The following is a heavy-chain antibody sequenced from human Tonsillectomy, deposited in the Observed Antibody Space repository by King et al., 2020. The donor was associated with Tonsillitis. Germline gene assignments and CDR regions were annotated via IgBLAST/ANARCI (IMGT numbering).Heavy chain of an antibody. V-gene: IGHV6-1*01. D-gene: IGHD3-22*01. J-gene: IGHJ5*02. CDR3: ARDKSYCYDTSDRTDWFDP. Sequence: VQLLQSGPGLVKPSQTLSLTCAISGDSVSSNSAAWIWIRQSPSRGLEWLGRTYYRSKWYHDYAVSVESRITISPDTSKNQFSLQLNSVTPEDKAVYYCARDKSYCYDTSDRTDWFDPWGQGTLVTVSS. CDR1: GDSVSSNSAA. CDR2: TYYRSKWYH.